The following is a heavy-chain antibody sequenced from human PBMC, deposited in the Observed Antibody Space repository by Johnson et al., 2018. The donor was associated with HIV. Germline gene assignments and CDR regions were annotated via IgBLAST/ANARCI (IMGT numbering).Heavy chain of an antibody. CDR2: ITSSGRTT. J-gene: IGHJ3*02. V-gene: IGHV3-11*04. D-gene: IGHD2-15*01. Sequence: VQLVESGGDLVQPGGSLRLSCAASGFTFSDYYMSWIRQAPGKGLEWVSYITSSGRTTYYADSVKGRFTISRDNAKHSLYLQMNSLRAEDTAVYYCATEGGTGAFDIWGQGTMVTVSS. CDR3: ATEGGTGAFDI. CDR1: GFTFSDYY.